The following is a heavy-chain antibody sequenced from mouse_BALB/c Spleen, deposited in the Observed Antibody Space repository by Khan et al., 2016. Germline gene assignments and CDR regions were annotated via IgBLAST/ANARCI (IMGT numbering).Heavy chain of an antibody. D-gene: IGHD2-12*01. CDR1: GYTFSDYF. J-gene: IGHJ3*01. CDR2: IYPGRGNT. V-gene: IGHV1-84*02. CDR3: ARGEASTIITTWGSWFTY. Sequence: QVQLQQSGPELVKPGASVKISCKASGYTFSDYFINCVKQKPGQGLEWIGWIYPGRGNTKYNEKFKGKATLTVDTSSSTAYMQLSSLTSVDTAVYFCARGEASTIITTWGSWFTYWGQGTLVTVSA.